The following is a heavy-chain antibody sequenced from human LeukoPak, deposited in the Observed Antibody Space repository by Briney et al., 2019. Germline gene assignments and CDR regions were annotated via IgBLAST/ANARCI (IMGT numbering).Heavy chain of an antibody. CDR1: GFTFSSYA. CDR3: AKAGSSGWFYFDY. Sequence: PGGSLRLSCAASGFTFSSYAVSWVRQAPGKGLEWVSAISGSGGSADYADSVKGRLTISRDNSKNTLYLQMNSLRAEDTAVYYCAKAGSSGWFYFDYWGQGTLVTVSS. CDR2: ISGSGGSA. V-gene: IGHV3-23*01. D-gene: IGHD6-19*01. J-gene: IGHJ4*02.